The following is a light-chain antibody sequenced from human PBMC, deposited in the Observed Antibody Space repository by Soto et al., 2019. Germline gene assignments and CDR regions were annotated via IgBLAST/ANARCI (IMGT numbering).Light chain of an antibody. CDR2: GAS. J-gene: IGKJ4*01. CDR1: QSVSSN. Sequence: EIVMTQSPATLSVSPGERATLSCRASQSVSSNLAWYQQKPGQAPRLLIYGASTRATGIPARFSGSGSGTDFPPTISSLQSEVFAVYYGQQYNNWPLTFGGGTKVEIK. V-gene: IGKV3-15*01. CDR3: QQYNNWPLT.